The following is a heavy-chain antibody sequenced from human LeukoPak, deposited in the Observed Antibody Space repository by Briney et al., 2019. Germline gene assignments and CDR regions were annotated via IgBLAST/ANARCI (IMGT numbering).Heavy chain of an antibody. CDR1: GGSFSGYY. Sequence: SETLSLTCAVYGGSFSGYYWSWIRQPPGKGLEWIGEINHSGSTNYNPSLKSRVTISVDTSKNQFSLKLSSVTAADTAVYYCARGGYNWKYWGQGTLVTVSS. CDR2: INHSGST. V-gene: IGHV4-34*01. CDR3: ARGGYNWKY. D-gene: IGHD1-1*01. J-gene: IGHJ4*02.